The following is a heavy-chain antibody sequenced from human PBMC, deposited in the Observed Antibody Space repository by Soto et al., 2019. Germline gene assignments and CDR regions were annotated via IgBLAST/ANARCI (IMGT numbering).Heavy chain of an antibody. CDR3: ARGGFFLFLGGFPPPLNNCFDP. Sequence: PSETLSLTCAVYGGSFSGYYWSWIRQPPGKGLEWIGEINHSGSTNYNPSLKSRVTISVDTSKNQFSLKLSSVTAADTAVYYCARGGFFLFLGGFPPPLNNCFDPGGQGPLVTVSP. CDR1: GGSFSGYY. V-gene: IGHV4-34*01. D-gene: IGHD3-16*01. J-gene: IGHJ5*02. CDR2: INHSGST.